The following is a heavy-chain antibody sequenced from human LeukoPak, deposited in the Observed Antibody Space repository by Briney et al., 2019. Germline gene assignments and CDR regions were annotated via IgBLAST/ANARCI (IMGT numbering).Heavy chain of an antibody. D-gene: IGHD5-24*01. Sequence: GGSLRLSCAASGFTFDDYAMHWVRQAPGKGLEWVSGISWNSGSIGYADSVKGRFTISRDNSKNTLYLQMNSLRAEDTAVYYCAEDRNGYNGSPIDYWGQGTLVTVSS. CDR2: ISWNSGSI. V-gene: IGHV3-9*01. CDR1: GFTFDDYA. J-gene: IGHJ4*02. CDR3: AEDRNGYNGSPIDY.